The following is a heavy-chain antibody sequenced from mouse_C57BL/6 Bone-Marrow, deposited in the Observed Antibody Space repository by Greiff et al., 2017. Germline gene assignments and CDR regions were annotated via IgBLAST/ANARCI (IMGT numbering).Heavy chain of an antibody. J-gene: IGHJ1*03. D-gene: IGHD2-14*01. V-gene: IGHV1-59*01. Sequence: QVQLQQPGAELVRPGPSVKLSCKASGYTFTSYWMHWVKQRPGQGLAWIGVIDPSDSYTNYNQKFKGKATLTVDTSSSTAYMQLSSLTSEDAAVYYCARERYSWYFDVWGTGTTVTVSS. CDR2: IDPSDSYT. CDR1: GYTFTSYW. CDR3: ARERYSWYFDV.